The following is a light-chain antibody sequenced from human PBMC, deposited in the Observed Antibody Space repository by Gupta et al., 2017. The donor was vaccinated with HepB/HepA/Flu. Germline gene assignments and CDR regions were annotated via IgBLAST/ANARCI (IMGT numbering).Light chain of an antibody. CDR1: SSNIGIDI. J-gene: IGLJ3*02. Sequence: QSGLTQPPSVSGAPGQRVDISCSGSSSNIGIDIVNWYQQFPGTAPRLLIYRNHQRPSGVPDRFSDSKSGTSASLAISGLQSEDEADYYCASFDARLGAWLFGGGTKLTVL. CDR2: RNH. CDR3: ASFDARLGAWL. V-gene: IGLV1-44*01.